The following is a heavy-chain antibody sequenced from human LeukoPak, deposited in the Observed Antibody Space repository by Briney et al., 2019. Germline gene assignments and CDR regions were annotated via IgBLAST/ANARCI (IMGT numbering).Heavy chain of an antibody. CDR3: AREGGVDSSGYYPTIDY. J-gene: IGHJ4*02. CDR2: MNPNSGNT. CDR1: GYTFTSYD. Sequence: ASVKVSCKASGYTFTSYDINWVRQATGQGLERMGWMNPNSGNTGYAQKFQGRVTMTRNTSISTAYMELSSLRSEDTAVYYCAREGGVDSSGYYPTIDYWGQGTLVTVSS. V-gene: IGHV1-8*01. D-gene: IGHD3-22*01.